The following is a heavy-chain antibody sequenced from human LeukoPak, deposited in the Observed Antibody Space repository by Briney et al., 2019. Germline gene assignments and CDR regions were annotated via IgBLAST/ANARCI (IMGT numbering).Heavy chain of an antibody. D-gene: IGHD3-9*01. Sequence: SETLSLTCAVSGASISGSGYYLGWIRQPPGKGLEWIGNIYYTGSTYYNPSLKNRVTISLDTSKNQFSLRLSSVTAADTALYYCASRKEYYDVLTGYYTRYYFDFWGQGTLVTVSS. V-gene: IGHV4-39*01. CDR2: IYYTGST. CDR3: ASRKEYYDVLTGYYTRYYFDF. CDR1: GASISGSGYY. J-gene: IGHJ4*02.